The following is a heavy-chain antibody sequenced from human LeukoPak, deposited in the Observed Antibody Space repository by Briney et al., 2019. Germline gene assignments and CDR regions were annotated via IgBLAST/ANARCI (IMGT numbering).Heavy chain of an antibody. CDR1: GGSISNDGYY. Sequence: PSQTLSLTCNVSGGSISNDGYYWSWIRQHPGKSLEWLGYIYYSGSTYYNPSLKSRVTLSVDTSKSQFSLRLSSVTAADTAVYYCARDLTGDQFFDPWGQGTLVTVSS. D-gene: IGHD7-27*01. CDR2: IYYSGST. CDR3: ARDLTGDQFFDP. V-gene: IGHV4-31*03. J-gene: IGHJ5*02.